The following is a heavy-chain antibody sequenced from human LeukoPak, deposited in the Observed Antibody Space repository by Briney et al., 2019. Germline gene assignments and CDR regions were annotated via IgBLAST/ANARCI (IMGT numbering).Heavy chain of an antibody. CDR3: GVYYDSSGYYRYDAFDI. Sequence: PGGSLRLSCAASGFTFSSYSMNWVRQAPGKGLEWVSYISSSSSTIYHADSVKGRFTISRDNAKNSLYLQMNSLRDEDTAVYYCGVYYDSSGYYRYDAFDIWGQGTMVTVSS. V-gene: IGHV3-48*02. CDR2: ISSSSSTI. J-gene: IGHJ3*02. CDR1: GFTFSSYS. D-gene: IGHD3-22*01.